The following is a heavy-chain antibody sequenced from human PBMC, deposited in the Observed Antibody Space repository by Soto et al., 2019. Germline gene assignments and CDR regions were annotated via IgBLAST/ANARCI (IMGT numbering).Heavy chain of an antibody. CDR3: ARGLRTGNYGMDV. CDR2: IIPMFETV. CDR1: GGTFDNYA. J-gene: IGHJ6*02. V-gene: IGHV1-69*13. Sequence: GASVKVSCKASGGTFDNYAVSWVRQAPGQGLEWMGGIIPMFETVNYAQSFQGRLTIAADESTSTAYMELTSLTSADTAIYFCARGLRTGNYGMDVWGQGTTVTAP. D-gene: IGHD2-15*01.